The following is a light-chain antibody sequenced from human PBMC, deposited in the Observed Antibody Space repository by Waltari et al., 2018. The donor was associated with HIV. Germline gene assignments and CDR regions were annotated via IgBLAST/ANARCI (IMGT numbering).Light chain of an antibody. CDR1: QSVSRSY. V-gene: IGKV3-20*01. J-gene: IGKJ2*03. CDR2: VAS. Sequence: EIVLTQSPGTLSLSPGERATLSCRASQSVSRSYLAWYQQKPGQAPRPLISVASSRATGIPDRFSGSGSGTDFTLTISRLEPEDFAVYYCQQYGSSPRYSFGQGTRLEIK. CDR3: QQYGSSPRYS.